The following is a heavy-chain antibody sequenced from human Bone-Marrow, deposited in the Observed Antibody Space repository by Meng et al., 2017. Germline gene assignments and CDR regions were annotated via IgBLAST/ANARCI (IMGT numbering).Heavy chain of an antibody. CDR3: ARNYYYGSGSYYNLGDRYYGMDV. CDR1: GFTFSSYW. V-gene: IGHV3-33*08. D-gene: IGHD3-10*01. CDR2: IWYDGSNK. Sequence: GESLKISCAASGFTFSSYWMSWVRQAPGKGLEWVAVIWYDGSNKYYADSVKGRFTISRDNSKNTLYLQMNSLRAEDTAVYYCARNYYYGSGSYYNLGDRYYGMDVWGQGTTVTVSS. J-gene: IGHJ6*02.